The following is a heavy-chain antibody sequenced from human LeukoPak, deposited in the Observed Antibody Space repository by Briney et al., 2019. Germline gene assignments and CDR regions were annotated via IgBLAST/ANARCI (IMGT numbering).Heavy chain of an antibody. J-gene: IGHJ4*02. CDR1: GFPFSSYW. CDR3: ARDPDYNDSA. CDR2: IKQDGSKK. Sequence: GGSLRLSCVASGFPFSSYWMTWVRQAPGKGLEWVANIKQDGSKKSYVDSVKGRFTISRDNAKNSLYLQMNSLRADDTAVYYCARDPDYNDSAWGQGTLVTVSS. D-gene: IGHD3-22*01. V-gene: IGHV3-7*03.